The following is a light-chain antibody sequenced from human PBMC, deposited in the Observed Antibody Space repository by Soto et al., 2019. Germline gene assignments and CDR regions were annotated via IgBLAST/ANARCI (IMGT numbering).Light chain of an antibody. J-gene: IGKJ3*01. V-gene: IGKV3-20*01. CDR1: QSVSSSY. CDR2: GAS. CDR3: QQYGSSPLFT. Sequence: EIVLTQSPGTLSLSPWERATLSCRASQSVSSSYLGWYQQKPGQAPRLLIYGASSRATGIPDSFSGSGSGTDFTPTISRLEPEDFAVYYCQQYGSSPLFTVRPGTKVDI.